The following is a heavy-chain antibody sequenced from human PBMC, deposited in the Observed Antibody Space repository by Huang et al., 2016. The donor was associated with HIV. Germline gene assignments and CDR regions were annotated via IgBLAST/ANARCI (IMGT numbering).Heavy chain of an antibody. CDR3: ARGRRDGYSNLNGNSFDI. CDR2: MGGTTKYR. V-gene: IGHV3-21*01. CDR1: RFTFTSYS. J-gene: IGHJ3*02. Sequence: EVQLVESGGGLVKPGGSLRLSCAASRFTFTSYSMNCVPWVSSMGGTTKYRYYAEPLKGGCTISRDNTKNSLYLQMNSLRAEDTAVYYCARGRRDGYSNLNGNSFDIWGQGTMVTVSS. D-gene: IGHD4-4*01.